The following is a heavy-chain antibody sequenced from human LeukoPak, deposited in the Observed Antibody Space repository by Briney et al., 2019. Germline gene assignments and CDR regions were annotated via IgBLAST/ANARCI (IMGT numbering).Heavy chain of an antibody. D-gene: IGHD1-1*01. Sequence: PSETLSLTCAVYGGSFSGYYWSWIRQPPGKGLEWIGEINHSGSTNYNPSLKSRVTISVDTSKNQFSLKLSSVTAADTAVCYCARVKSGNFDYWGQGTLVTVSS. CDR2: INHSGST. CDR1: GGSFSGYY. CDR3: ARVKSGNFDY. J-gene: IGHJ4*02. V-gene: IGHV4-34*01.